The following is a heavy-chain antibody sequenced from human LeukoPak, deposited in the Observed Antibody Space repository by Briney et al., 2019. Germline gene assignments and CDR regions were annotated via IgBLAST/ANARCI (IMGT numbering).Heavy chain of an antibody. CDR3: ARSQWLVKDWFDP. Sequence: ASVKVSCKAFGGTFSSYAISWVRQAPGQGLEWMGGIIPIFGTANYAQKFQGRVTITADESTSTAYMELSSLRSEDTAVYYCARSQWLVKDWFDPWGQGTLVTVSS. CDR2: IIPIFGTA. D-gene: IGHD6-19*01. CDR1: GGTFSSYA. V-gene: IGHV1-69*13. J-gene: IGHJ5*02.